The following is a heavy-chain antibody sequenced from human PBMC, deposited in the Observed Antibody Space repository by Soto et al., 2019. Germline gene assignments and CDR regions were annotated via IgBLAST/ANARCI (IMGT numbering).Heavy chain of an antibody. CDR1: GGSISSGGYS. CDR3: ARALTYDYVWGSYRLGWFDP. CDR2: IYYSGST. Sequence: QLQLQESGSGLVKPSQTLSLTCAVSGGSISSGGYSWSWIRQPPGKGLEWIGYIYYSGSTNYNPSLKSRVTISVDTSKNQFSLKLSSVTAADTAVYYCARALTYDYVWGSYRLGWFDPWGQGTLVTVSS. J-gene: IGHJ5*02. V-gene: IGHV4-30-2*01. D-gene: IGHD3-16*02.